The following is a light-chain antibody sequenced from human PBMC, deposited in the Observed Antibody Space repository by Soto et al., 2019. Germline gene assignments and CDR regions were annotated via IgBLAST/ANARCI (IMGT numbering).Light chain of an antibody. CDR1: QSVSSSY. CDR2: GAS. Sequence: VLTRSPGTLSLSQGERATLSCRASQSVSSSYLAWYQQKPGQAPRLLIYGASSRATGIPDRFSGRGSGTDFTLTISRLEPEDFAVYYCQQYGSSPSWTFGQGTKVDIK. V-gene: IGKV3-20*01. CDR3: QQYGSSPSWT. J-gene: IGKJ1*01.